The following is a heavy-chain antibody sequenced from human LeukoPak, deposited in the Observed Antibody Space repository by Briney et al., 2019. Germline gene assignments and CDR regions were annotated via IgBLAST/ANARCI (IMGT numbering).Heavy chain of an antibody. CDR2: INTGSSTR. CDR3: ARGWSYDIWYGYQYGMDV. V-gene: IGHV3-48*02. CDR1: GFTFSSYS. J-gene: IGHJ6*02. D-gene: IGHD3-9*01. Sequence: GGSLRLSCAASGFTFSSYSMHWVRQAPGKGLDWISYINTGSSTRYYADSVKGRFTISRDNSKNSLYLQMNSLRDEDTAVYYCARGWSYDIWYGYQYGMDVWGQGTTVAVS.